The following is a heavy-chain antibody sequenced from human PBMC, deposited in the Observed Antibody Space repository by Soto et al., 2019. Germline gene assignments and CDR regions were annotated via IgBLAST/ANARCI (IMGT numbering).Heavy chain of an antibody. CDR1: GGSMSEYF. CDR2: IYYLGST. J-gene: IGHJ4*02. Sequence: SETLSLTCSVSGGSMSEYFWSWIRQSPGKGLEWIGYIYYLGSTDYNPSLKSRVTISVDTSKRQFSLRLTSVTAADTAVYYCARDGYDGSGSPYPDYWGPGTQVTVSS. D-gene: IGHD3-10*01. CDR3: ARDGYDGSGSPYPDY. V-gene: IGHV4-59*01.